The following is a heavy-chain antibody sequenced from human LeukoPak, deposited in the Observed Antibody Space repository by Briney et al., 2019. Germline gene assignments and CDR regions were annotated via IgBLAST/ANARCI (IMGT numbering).Heavy chain of an antibody. CDR3: ARVGGGYSSSSGRDY. J-gene: IGHJ4*02. Sequence: ASVKVSCKASGYTFTNHYMHWVRQAPGQGLEWMGIIDPSNGRTSYAQKFQGRVTVTSDTSTNTVFMDLSSLRSDDTAVYYCARVGGGYSSSSGRDYWGQGTLVTVSS. CDR1: GYTFTNHY. CDR2: IDPSNGRT. D-gene: IGHD6-6*01. V-gene: IGHV1-46*03.